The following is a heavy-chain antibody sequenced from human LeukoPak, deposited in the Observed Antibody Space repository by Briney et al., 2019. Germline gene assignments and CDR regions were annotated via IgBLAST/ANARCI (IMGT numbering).Heavy chain of an antibody. CDR3: AVAGYGRRFDY. Sequence: SETLSLTCAVYGVSFSGYYWNWIRQPPGEGLEWIGEINHSGSTNYNPSLKSRVTISVDTLKNQFSLKLRFVTAADTAVYYCAVAGYGRRFDYWGQGTLVTVSS. D-gene: IGHD5-18*01. CDR1: GVSFSGYY. V-gene: IGHV4-34*01. J-gene: IGHJ4*02. CDR2: INHSGST.